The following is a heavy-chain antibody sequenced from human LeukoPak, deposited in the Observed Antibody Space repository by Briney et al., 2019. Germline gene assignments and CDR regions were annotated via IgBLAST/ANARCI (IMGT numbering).Heavy chain of an antibody. CDR2: INPTGGST. J-gene: IGHJ3*01. V-gene: IGHV1-46*01. CDR1: GYTFPSYF. CDR3: ARDPLEYPNASDF. D-gene: IGHD6-6*01. Sequence: ASVKVSCKASGYTFPSYFMHWVRQAPGQGLEWMGIINPTGGSTTYAQKFQGRVTMTRDTSTSTVYMELSSLRSEDTAVYYCARDPLEYPNASDFWGQGTMVTVSS.